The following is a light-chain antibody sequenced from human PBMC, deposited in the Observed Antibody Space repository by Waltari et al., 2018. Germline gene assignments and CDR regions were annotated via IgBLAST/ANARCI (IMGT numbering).Light chain of an antibody. V-gene: IGLV3-21*02. J-gene: IGLJ1*01. CDR3: QFWDNSNDHPYV. CDR1: NIGSIQ. Sequence: YVVTQPPSVSVAPGHTARITCGPDNIGSIQVNWFQQKPGQAPVMVVYDDDARPSGIPERFSGSNSGDTATLTISRVEAGDEADYYCQFWDNSNDHPYVFGTGTKVTVL. CDR2: DDD.